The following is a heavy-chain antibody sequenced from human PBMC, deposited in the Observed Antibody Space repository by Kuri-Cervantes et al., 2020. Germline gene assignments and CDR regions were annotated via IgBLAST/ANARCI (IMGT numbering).Heavy chain of an antibody. V-gene: IGHV1-18*01. Sequence: ASVKVSCKASGGTFSTYGITWVRQAPGQGLEWMGWISTYNGDTNYAQKLQGRVTLTRDTSTTTAYMELRSLRPDDTAVYYCVRDRMELWLAFDYWGQGTLVTVSS. J-gene: IGHJ4*02. CDR3: VRDRMELWLAFDY. D-gene: IGHD5-18*01. CDR1: GGTFSTYG. CDR2: ISTYNGDT.